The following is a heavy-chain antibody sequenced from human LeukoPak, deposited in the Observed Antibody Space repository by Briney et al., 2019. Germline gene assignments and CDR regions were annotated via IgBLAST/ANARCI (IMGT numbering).Heavy chain of an antibody. D-gene: IGHD2-15*01. CDR2: INPNSGGT. Sequence: GASVKVSCKASGYTFTGYYMHWVRQAPGQGLEWMGWINPNSGGTNYAQKFQGRVTMTRDTSISTAYMELSRLRSDDTAVYYCARFGRAYCSGGSCHFDYWGQGTLVTVSS. CDR3: ARFGRAYCSGGSCHFDY. V-gene: IGHV1-2*02. J-gene: IGHJ4*02. CDR1: GYTFTGYY.